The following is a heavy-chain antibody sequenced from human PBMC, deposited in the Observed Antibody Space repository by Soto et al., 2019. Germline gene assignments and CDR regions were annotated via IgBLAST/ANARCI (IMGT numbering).Heavy chain of an antibody. CDR2: ISYDGSNK. CDR1: GFTFSSYA. D-gene: IGHD6-19*01. J-gene: IGHJ6*02. V-gene: IGHV3-30-3*01. Sequence: GGSLRLSCAASGFTFSSYAMHWVRQAPGKGLEWVAVISYDGSNKYYADSVKGRFTISRDNSKNTLYLQMNSLRAEDTAVYYCARDASSGGGRVYYGMDVWGQGTTVIVSS. CDR3: ARDASSGGGRVYYGMDV.